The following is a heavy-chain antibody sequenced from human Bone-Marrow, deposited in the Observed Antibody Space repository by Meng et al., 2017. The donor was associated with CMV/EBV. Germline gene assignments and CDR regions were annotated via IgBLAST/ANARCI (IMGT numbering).Heavy chain of an antibody. CDR3: ARDLNYSSSWSDAFDI. Sequence: LRLSCAISGDSVSSNSAAWNWIRQSPSRGLEWLGRTFHRSKWYNDYAVSVKSRITINPDTSRNQFSLQLHSLTPEDTAVYYCARDLNYSSSWSDAFDIWGQGTMVTVSS. D-gene: IGHD6-13*01. J-gene: IGHJ3*02. V-gene: IGHV6-1*01. CDR1: GDSVSSNSAA. CDR2: TFHRSKWYN.